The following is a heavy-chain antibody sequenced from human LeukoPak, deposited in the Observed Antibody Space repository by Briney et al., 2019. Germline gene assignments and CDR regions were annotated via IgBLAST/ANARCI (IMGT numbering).Heavy chain of an antibody. CDR1: GFTFSSYS. V-gene: IGHV3-21*01. CDR3: ARDSRVVRGVISAFDI. J-gene: IGHJ3*02. CDR2: ISSSSSYI. D-gene: IGHD3-10*01. Sequence: PGGSLRLSCAASGFTFSSYSMNWVRQAPGKGLEWVSSISSSSSYIYYADSVKGRFTISRDNAKNSLYPQMNSLRAEDTAVYYCARDSRVVRGVISAFDIWGQGTMVTVSS.